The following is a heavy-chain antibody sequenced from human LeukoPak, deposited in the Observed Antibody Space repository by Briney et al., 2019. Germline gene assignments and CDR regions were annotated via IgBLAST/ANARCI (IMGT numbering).Heavy chain of an antibody. CDR3: ARVVGAAAPPDY. D-gene: IGHD1-26*01. CDR1: GYSISSGYY. J-gene: IGHJ4*02. Sequence: SETLSLTCTVSGYSISSGYYWGWIRQPPGKGLEWIGSIYHSGSTYYNPSLKSRVTISVDTSKNQFSLKLSSVTAADTAVYYCARVVGAAAPPDYWGQGTLVTVSS. V-gene: IGHV4-38-2*02. CDR2: IYHSGST.